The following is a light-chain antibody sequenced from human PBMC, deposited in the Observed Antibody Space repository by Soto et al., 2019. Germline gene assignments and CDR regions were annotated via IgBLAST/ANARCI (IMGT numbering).Light chain of an antibody. CDR1: QALSNY. CDR3: QQSDSMPWT. Sequence: IQVTKSPSVLSASVGDTVTITCRASQALSNYLAWYQQKPGKAPDLLIYSASTLQSGVPSRFSGSGSGTDFTLTISSLQPEDSATYYCQQSDSMPWTFGQGTKVDIK. J-gene: IGKJ1*01. V-gene: IGKV1-9*01. CDR2: SAS.